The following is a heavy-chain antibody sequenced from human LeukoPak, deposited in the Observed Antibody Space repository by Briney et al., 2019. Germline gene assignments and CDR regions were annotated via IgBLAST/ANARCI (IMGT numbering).Heavy chain of an antibody. V-gene: IGHV1-46*01. CDR1: GYTFTSYY. D-gene: IGHD3-16*02. Sequence: ASVKVSCKASGYTFTSYYMHWVRQAPGQGLEWMGIINASGGSTSYVQKFQGRVSMTRDTSTSTAYMELRSLRSDDTAVYYCARVQARYDYVWGSYRSGYYFDYWGQGTLVTVSS. J-gene: IGHJ4*02. CDR3: ARVQARYDYVWGSYRSGYYFDY. CDR2: INASGGST.